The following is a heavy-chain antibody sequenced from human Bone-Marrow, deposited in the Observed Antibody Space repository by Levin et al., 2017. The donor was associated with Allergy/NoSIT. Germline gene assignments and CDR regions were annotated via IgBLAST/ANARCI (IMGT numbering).Heavy chain of an antibody. Sequence: SETLSLTCAVYGGSFSGYYWSWIRQPPGKGLEWIGEINHSGSTNYNPSLKSRVTISVDTSKNQFSLKLSSVTAADTAVYYCARGRDYGAHGGAFDIWGQGTMVTVSS. CDR3: ARGRDYGAHGGAFDI. CDR1: GGSFSGYY. CDR2: INHSGST. D-gene: IGHD4-17*01. V-gene: IGHV4-34*01. J-gene: IGHJ3*02.